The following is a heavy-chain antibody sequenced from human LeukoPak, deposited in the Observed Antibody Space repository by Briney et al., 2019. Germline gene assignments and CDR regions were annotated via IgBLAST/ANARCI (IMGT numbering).Heavy chain of an antibody. D-gene: IGHD3-22*01. CDR3: AQENYYDSSGYLDY. V-gene: IGHV3-30*18. CDR1: GFTFSSYG. J-gene: IGHJ4*02. CDR2: ISSDGSSK. Sequence: GRSLRLSCAASGFTFSSYGMHWVRQAPGKGLEWVAVISSDGSSKYYADSVKGRFTISRDNSKNTLYLQMNSLRAEDTAVYYCAQENYYDSSGYLDYWGQGTLVTVSS.